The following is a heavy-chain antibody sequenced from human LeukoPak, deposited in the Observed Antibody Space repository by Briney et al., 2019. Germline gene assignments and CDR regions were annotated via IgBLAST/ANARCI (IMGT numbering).Heavy chain of an antibody. CDR1: GYTFTGYY. CDR3: VARGSSQSRSAFDI. J-gene: IGHJ3*02. D-gene: IGHD6-6*01. V-gene: IGHV1-2*02. Sequence: ASVKVSCKASGYTFTGYYMHWVRQAPGQGLEWMGWINPNSGGTNYAQKFQGRVTMTRDTSISTAYMELSRLRSDDTTVYYCVARGSSQSRSAFDIWGQGTMVTVSS. CDR2: INPNSGGT.